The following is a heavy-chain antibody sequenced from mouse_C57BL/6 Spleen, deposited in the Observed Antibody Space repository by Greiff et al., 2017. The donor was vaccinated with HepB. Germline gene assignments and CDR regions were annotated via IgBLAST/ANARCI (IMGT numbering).Heavy chain of an antibody. J-gene: IGHJ2*01. CDR1: GYAFSSYW. CDR3: ARSKDPYGSSYFDY. Sequence: QVQLKQSGAELVKPGASVKISCKASGYAFSSYWMNWVKQRPGKGLEWIGQIYPGDGDTNSNGKFKGKATLTADKSSSTAYMQLSSLTSEDSAVYFCARSKDPYGSSYFDYWGQGTTLTVSS. CDR2: IYPGDGDT. V-gene: IGHV1-80*01. D-gene: IGHD1-1*01.